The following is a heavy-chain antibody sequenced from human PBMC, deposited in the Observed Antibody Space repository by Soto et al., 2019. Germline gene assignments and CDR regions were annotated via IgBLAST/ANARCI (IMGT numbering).Heavy chain of an antibody. J-gene: IGHJ4*02. CDR3: ARRGPGTYFDY. Sequence: GGSLRLSCAASGFTFSSYAMNWVRQAPGKGLEWVSVISGSGDSTYYADSVRGRFTISRDNSKNTLYLQMNSLRTEDTAVYYCARRGPGTYFDYWGQGTLVTVSS. V-gene: IGHV3-23*01. CDR1: GFTFSSYA. D-gene: IGHD6-13*01. CDR2: ISGSGDST.